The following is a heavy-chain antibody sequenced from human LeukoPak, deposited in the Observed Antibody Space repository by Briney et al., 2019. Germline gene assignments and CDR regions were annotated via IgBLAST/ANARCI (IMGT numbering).Heavy chain of an antibody. CDR2: MNPNSGNT. D-gene: IGHD5-24*01. V-gene: IGHV1-8*01. CDR1: GYTFTSYD. CDR3: ASGEMATTTEGYYYMDV. Sequence: ASVKVSCKASGYTFTSYDINWVRQATGQGLEWMGWMNPNSGNTGYAQKFQGRVTMTRNTSISTAYMELSSLRSEDTAVYYCASGEMATTTEGYYYMDVWGKGTTVTVSS. J-gene: IGHJ6*03.